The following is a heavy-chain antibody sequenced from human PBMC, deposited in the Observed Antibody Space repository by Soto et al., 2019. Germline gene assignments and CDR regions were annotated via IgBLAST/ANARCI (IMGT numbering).Heavy chain of an antibody. D-gene: IGHD2-2*01. J-gene: IGHJ5*02. V-gene: IGHV1-8*01. Sequence: GASVKISCKASGYTFTSYDINWVRQATGQGLEWMGWMNPNSGNTGYAQKFQGRVTMTRNTSISTAYMELSSLRSEDTAVYYCARAGVPAACRYRGRFDPWGQGTLVTVSS. CDR2: MNPNSGNT. CDR1: GYTFTSYD. CDR3: ARAGVPAACRYRGRFDP.